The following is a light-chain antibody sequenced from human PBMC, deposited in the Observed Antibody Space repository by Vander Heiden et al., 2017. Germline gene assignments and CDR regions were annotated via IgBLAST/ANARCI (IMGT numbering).Light chain of an antibody. V-gene: IGLV1-51*01. CDR1: NSNIGNNY. J-gene: IGLJ2*01. CDR3: GTWDSSLSAVV. CDR2: DNN. Sequence: QSLFTPPALMFAAPGQKVTISCSGSNSNIGNNYVSWYQHLPGTAPKLLIYDNNKRPSGIPDRLSGSKSGTSATLDITGLQTGDEADYYCGTWDSSLSAVVFGGGTKLTVL.